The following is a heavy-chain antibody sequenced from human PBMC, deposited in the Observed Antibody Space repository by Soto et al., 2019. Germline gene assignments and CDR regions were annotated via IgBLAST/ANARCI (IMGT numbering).Heavy chain of an antibody. J-gene: IGHJ4*02. CDR1: GFTFSSYG. V-gene: IGHV3-33*01. CDR3: ARDYDYGSGSCFPFDY. Sequence: QVQLVESGGGVVKPGRSLRLSCAASGFTFSSYGMHWVRQAPGKGLEWVAVIWYDGSNKYYADSVKGRFTISRDNSKNTLYLQLSRLRAEDTAVYYCARDYDYGSGSCFPFDYWGQGTLVSVCS. CDR2: IWYDGSNK. D-gene: IGHD3-10*01.